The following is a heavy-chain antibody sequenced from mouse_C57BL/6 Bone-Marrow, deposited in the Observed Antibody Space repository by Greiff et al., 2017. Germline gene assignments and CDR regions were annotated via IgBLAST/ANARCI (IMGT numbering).Heavy chain of an antibody. V-gene: IGHV1-9*01. Sequence: LVESGAELMKPGASVKLSCKATGYTFTGYWIEWVKQRPGHGLEWIGEILPGSGSTNYNEKFKGKATFTADTSSNTAYMQLSSLTTEDSAIYYYARETMITTIYYYAMDYWGQGTSVTVSS. CDR1: GYTFTGYW. CDR3: ARETMITTIYYYAMDY. J-gene: IGHJ4*01. CDR2: ILPGSGST. D-gene: IGHD2-4*01.